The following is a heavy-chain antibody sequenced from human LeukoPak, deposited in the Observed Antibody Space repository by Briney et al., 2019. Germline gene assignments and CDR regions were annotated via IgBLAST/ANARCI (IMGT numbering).Heavy chain of an antibody. J-gene: IGHJ4*02. CDR1: GYTFTGYY. D-gene: IGHD6-6*01. CDR3: AGGSFEQSPSKKHIAARPYLPPLNFDY. V-gene: IGHV1-69*05. Sequence: ASVKVSCKASGYTFTGYYMHWVRQAPGQGLEWMGGIIPIFGTANYAQKFQGRVTITTDESTSTAYMELSSLRSEDTAVYYCAGGSFEQSPSKKHIAARPYLPPLNFDYWGQGTLVTVSS. CDR2: IIPIFGTA.